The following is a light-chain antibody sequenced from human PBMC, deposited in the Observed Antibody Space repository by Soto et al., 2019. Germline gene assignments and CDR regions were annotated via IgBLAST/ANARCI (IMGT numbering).Light chain of an antibody. CDR1: ESVRTS. Sequence: EVVLTQSPATLSVSPGERATLSCRASESVRTSLAWYQQKPGRSHSLLIFGASTRATGLPARFSGSGSGEEFTLTISSLQSEEFAVYYCQQYADWPRTVGQGTKVDIK. V-gene: IGKV3-15*01. CDR2: GAS. J-gene: IGKJ1*01. CDR3: QQYADWPRT.